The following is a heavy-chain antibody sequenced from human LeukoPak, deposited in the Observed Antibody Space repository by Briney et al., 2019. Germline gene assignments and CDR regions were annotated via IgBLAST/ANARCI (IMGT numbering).Heavy chain of an antibody. CDR2: INPNSGGT. V-gene: IGHV1-2*06. D-gene: IGHD3-22*01. Sequence: ASVKVSCKASGYTFTGYYMHWVRQAPGQGLEWMGRINPNSGGTNYAQKLQGRVTMTRDTSISTAYVELSRLRSDDTAVYYCARDLDSSGNWFDPWGQGTLVTVSS. CDR3: ARDLDSSGNWFDP. J-gene: IGHJ5*02. CDR1: GYTFTGYY.